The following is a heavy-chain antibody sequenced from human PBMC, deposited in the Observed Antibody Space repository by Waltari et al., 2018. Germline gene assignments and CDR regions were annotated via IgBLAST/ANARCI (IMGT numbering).Heavy chain of an antibody. CDR2: MNPNSGNT. J-gene: IGHJ6*02. CDR3: AIEHNGLRDYYDFWSGSTRWAYGMDV. Sequence: QVQLVQSGAEVKKPGASVKVSCKASGYTFTSYDINWVRQATGQGLEWMGWMNPNSGNTGYAQKFQGRVTMTRNTSISTAYMELSSLRSEDTAVYYCAIEHNGLRDYYDFWSGSTRWAYGMDVWGQGTTVTVSS. D-gene: IGHD3-3*01. CDR1: GYTFTSYD. V-gene: IGHV1-8*01.